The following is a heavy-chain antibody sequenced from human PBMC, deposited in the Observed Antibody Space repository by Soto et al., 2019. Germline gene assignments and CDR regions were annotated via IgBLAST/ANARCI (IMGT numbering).Heavy chain of an antibody. CDR3: TRGPSGDKVDY. CDR2: IYHGGST. D-gene: IGHD7-27*01. CDR1: GASISNVDYY. Sequence: PSETLSLTCTVSGASISNVDYYCSGIRQPPDQGLEWIGHIYHGGSTYNNPSLNSRVAISVDTSKNQFSLKLSSVTAADTAVYYCTRGPSGDKVDYWGQGTLVTVSS. J-gene: IGHJ4*02. V-gene: IGHV4-30-4*01.